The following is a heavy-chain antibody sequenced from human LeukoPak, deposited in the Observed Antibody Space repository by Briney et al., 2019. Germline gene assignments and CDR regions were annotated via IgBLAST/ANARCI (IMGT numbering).Heavy chain of an antibody. J-gene: IGHJ4*02. D-gene: IGHD3-10*01. CDR1: EFTFSDYY. CDR2: ISSGSHTI. Sequence: PGGSLRLSCEASEFTFSDYYMSWVRPAPGKGLEWVSCISSGSHTISYADSVKGRFTISRDNAKNSLYLQMNSLRDEDTAVYYCATLNYYSGSGSYYSDYWGQGTLVTVSS. V-gene: IGHV3-11*04. CDR3: ATLNYYSGSGSYYSDY.